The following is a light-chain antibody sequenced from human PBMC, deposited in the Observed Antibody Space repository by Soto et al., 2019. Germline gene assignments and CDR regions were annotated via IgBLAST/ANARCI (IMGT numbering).Light chain of an antibody. CDR3: LQDNNYPHT. V-gene: IGKV1-6*01. CDR1: QGIGND. Sequence: AIQMTQSPSSLSVSVGDRVTITCRASQGIGNDVGWYQQKPGKAPKLLIYAASSSQSGVPSRFSGSRSGTDFTITISRLQPEDFASYYCLQDNNYPHTFGGGTKVEIK. CDR2: AAS. J-gene: IGKJ4*01.